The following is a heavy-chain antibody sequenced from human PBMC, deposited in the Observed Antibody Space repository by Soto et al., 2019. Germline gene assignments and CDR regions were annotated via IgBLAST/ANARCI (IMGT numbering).Heavy chain of an antibody. D-gene: IGHD3-10*01. J-gene: IGHJ6*02. CDR3: TTPLITMVRGDPYYYYGMDV. CDR2: IKSKTDGGTT. V-gene: IGHV3-15*07. Sequence: EVQVVESGGGLVKPGGSLRLSCAASGFTFSNAWMNWVRQAPGKGLEWVGRIKSKTDGGTTDYAAPVKGRFTISRDDSKNTLYLQMNSLKTEDTAVYYCTTPLITMVRGDPYYYYGMDVWGQGTTVTVSS. CDR1: GFTFSNAW.